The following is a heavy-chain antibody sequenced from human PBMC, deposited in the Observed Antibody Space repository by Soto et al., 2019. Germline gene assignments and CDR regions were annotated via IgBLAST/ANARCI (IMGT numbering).Heavy chain of an antibody. J-gene: IGHJ4*02. D-gene: IGHD2-2*01. Sequence: ASVKVSCKASGYTFTSYGISWVRQAPGQGLEWMGWISAYNGNTNYAQKLQGRVTITTDTSTSKAYMELRSLRSDDTAVYYCARVIVVVPAAIIDYWGQGTLVTVSA. CDR1: GYTFTSYG. CDR2: ISAYNGNT. V-gene: IGHV1-18*01. CDR3: ARVIVVVPAAIIDY.